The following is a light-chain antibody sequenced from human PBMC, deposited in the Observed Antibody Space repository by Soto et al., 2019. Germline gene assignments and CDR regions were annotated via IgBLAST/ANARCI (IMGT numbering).Light chain of an antibody. J-gene: IGKJ1*01. CDR2: KAS. CDR3: QQYNNFSPT. Sequence: DIQMTQSPSTLSAFVGDRVTITCRASQSISSWLAWYQQKPGKAPNLLIYKASSLESGVPSRFSGSGSGTEFTLTISSLQPDDFATYYCQQYNNFSPTFGQGTKVVIK. V-gene: IGKV1-5*03. CDR1: QSISSW.